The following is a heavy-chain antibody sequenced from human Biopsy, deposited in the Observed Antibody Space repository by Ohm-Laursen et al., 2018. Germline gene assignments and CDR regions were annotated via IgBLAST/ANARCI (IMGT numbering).Heavy chain of an antibody. J-gene: IGHJ6*02. Sequence: EASVKVSCKVSGYSFTKYYINWVRQAPGQGLEWMGIINPTGGTTSYAEKFQGRVTLTRDTSTGTVYLELNSLIYEDTALYYCARDETGSSVFGPYYYGMGVWGQGTTVTVSS. CDR3: ARDETGSSVFGPYYYGMGV. V-gene: IGHV1-46*01. D-gene: IGHD3-9*01. CDR2: INPTGGTT. CDR1: GYSFTKYY.